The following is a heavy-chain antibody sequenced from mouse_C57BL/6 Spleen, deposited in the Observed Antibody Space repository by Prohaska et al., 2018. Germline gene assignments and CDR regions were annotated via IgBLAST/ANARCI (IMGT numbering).Heavy chain of an antibody. CDR2: IDPETGGT. V-gene: IGHV1-15*01. J-gene: IGHJ2*01. CDR1: GYTFTDYE. CDR3: TQPWSRGYFDY. D-gene: IGHD6-1*01. Sequence: QVQLQQSGAELVRPGASVTLSCKASGYTFTDYEMHWVKQTPVHGLEWIGAIDPETGGTAYNQKFKGKAILTADKSSSTAYMELRSLTTEDSAVYYCTQPWSRGYFDYWGQGTTLTVSS.